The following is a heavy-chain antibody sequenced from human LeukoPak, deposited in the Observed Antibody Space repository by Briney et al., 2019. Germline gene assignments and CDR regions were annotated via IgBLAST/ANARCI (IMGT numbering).Heavy chain of an antibody. CDR2: INTDGSST. J-gene: IGHJ4*02. D-gene: IGHD6-25*01. Sequence: PGGSLRLSCAASGFTFSSYWMHWVRQALGKGLVWVSRINTDGSSTSYADSVKGRFTISRDNAKNTLYLQMNSLRAEDTAVYYCAKDLGSSRYTPDYWGQGTLVTVSS. CDR3: AKDLGSSRYTPDY. CDR1: GFTFSSYW. V-gene: IGHV3-74*01.